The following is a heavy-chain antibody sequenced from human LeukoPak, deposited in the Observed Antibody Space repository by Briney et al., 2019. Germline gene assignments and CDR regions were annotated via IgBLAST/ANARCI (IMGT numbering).Heavy chain of an antibody. CDR3: ARREYYDFWSGYLPPGYYYYGMDV. CDR2: INTNTGNP. V-gene: IGHV7-4-1*02. CDR1: GYTFTSYA. J-gene: IGHJ6*02. Sequence: ASVKVSCKASGYTFTSYAMNWVRQAPGQGLEWMGWINTNTGNPTYAQGFTGRFVFSLDTSVSTAYLQISSLKAEDTAVYYCARREYYDFWSGYLPPGYYYYGMDVWGQGTTVTVPS. D-gene: IGHD3-3*01.